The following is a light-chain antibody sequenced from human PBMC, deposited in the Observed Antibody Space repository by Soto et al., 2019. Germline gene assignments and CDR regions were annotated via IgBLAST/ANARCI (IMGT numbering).Light chain of an antibody. V-gene: IGKV3-20*01. CDR3: HQFGYSPRT. CDR2: ATS. Sequence: PGATATLSCRASQTVNSDYLAWFQQRPGQAPRLLIFATSRRATDIPDRFSGSGSGTDFTLAIRRLEPEDFAVYYCHQFGYSPRTFGQGTKVE. CDR1: QTVNSDY. J-gene: IGKJ1*01.